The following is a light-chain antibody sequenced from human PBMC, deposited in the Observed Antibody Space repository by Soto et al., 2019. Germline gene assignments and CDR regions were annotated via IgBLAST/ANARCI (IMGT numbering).Light chain of an antibody. V-gene: IGLV2-8*01. CDR3: SSHAGYNNFYV. J-gene: IGLJ1*01. CDR1: SSDVGYYNY. CDR2: EVN. Sequence: QSALTQPPSASGSPGQSVTISCTETSSDVGYYNYVSWYQQHPGKAPKLMIYEVNKRPSGVPDRFSGSKSGNTASLTVSGLQAEDEADYYCSSHAGYNNFYVFGTGTKVTVL.